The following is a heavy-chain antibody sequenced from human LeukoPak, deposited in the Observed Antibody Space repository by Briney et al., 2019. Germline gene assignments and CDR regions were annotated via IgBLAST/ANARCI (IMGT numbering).Heavy chain of an antibody. J-gene: IGHJ4*02. CDR2: IYTSGST. V-gene: IGHV4-4*07. CDR3: ARDRGSGSYGY. D-gene: IGHD3-10*01. CDR1: GDSISRYY. Sequence: SETLSLTCAVSGDSISRYYWSWMRQPAGKGLEWIGRIYTSGSTNYNPSLKSRVTMSVDTSKNQCSLKLSSVTAADTAVYYCARDRGSGSYGYWGQGTLVTVSS.